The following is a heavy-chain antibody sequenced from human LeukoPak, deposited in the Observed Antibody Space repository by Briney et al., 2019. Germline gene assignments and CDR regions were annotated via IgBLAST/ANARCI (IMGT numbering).Heavy chain of an antibody. J-gene: IGHJ5*02. Sequence: GGSLRLSCAASGFTFSTYSMNWVRQAPGKGLEWVSYISSSSTTIYYADSVKGRFTTSRDNAKNSLYLQMNSLRAEDTAVYYCTRDRAFTMIRGVITNWFDPWGQGTQVTVSS. CDR3: TRDRAFTMIRGVITNWFDP. CDR1: GFTFSTYS. D-gene: IGHD3-10*01. V-gene: IGHV3-48*01. CDR2: ISSSSTTI.